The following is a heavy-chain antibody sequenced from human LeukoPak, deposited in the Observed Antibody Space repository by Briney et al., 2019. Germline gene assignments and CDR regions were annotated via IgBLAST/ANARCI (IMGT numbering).Heavy chain of an antibody. CDR3: ARANFLYCSSTSCLFDY. CDR1: GYTFTDYY. Sequence: GASVKVSCKASGYTFTDYYMHWVRLAPGQGLEWMGWINPNSGGTNYVQKFQGWVTMTRDTSINTAYMELSRLTSDDTAVYYCARANFLYCSSTSCLFDYWGQGTLVTVSS. CDR2: INPNSGGT. D-gene: IGHD2-2*01. V-gene: IGHV1-2*04. J-gene: IGHJ4*02.